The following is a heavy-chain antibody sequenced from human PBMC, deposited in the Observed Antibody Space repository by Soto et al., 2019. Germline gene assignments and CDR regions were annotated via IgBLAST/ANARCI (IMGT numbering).Heavy chain of an antibody. Sequence: QVQLQESGPGLVKPSGTLSLTCGVSSGSISSRNWWSWVRQPPGKGLEWIGEISHSGRTNYNPSLESRVAMSVDKSRNQFYLKLNFVTAADTAVYYCATKTYSYNLYQWCQGALVTVSS. CDR1: SGSISSRNW. CDR2: ISHSGRT. J-gene: IGHJ4*02. V-gene: IGHV4-4*02. CDR3: ATKTYSYNLYQ. D-gene: IGHD1-1*01.